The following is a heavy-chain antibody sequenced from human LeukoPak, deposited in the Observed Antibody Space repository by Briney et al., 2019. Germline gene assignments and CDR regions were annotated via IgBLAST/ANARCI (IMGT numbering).Heavy chain of an antibody. D-gene: IGHD5-12*01. CDR1: GFIFSDYW. Sequence: GGSLRLSCAASGFIFSDYWLSWVRQAPGKGLEWVANIKQDGGETHYVDSVKGRFTISRDNAKNSLFLQMNSLRADDTAVYYCSKGGGYVRMDVWGQGTTVTVSS. CDR3: SKGGGYVRMDV. V-gene: IGHV3-7*03. CDR2: IKQDGGET. J-gene: IGHJ6*02.